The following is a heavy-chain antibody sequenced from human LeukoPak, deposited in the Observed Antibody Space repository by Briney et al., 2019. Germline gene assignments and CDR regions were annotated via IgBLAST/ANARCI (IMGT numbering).Heavy chain of an antibody. V-gene: IGHV1-18*01. D-gene: IGHD6-13*01. CDR1: GYTFTSYG. CDR2: ISAYNGNT. CDR3: ASSPQYSSSWYDAFDI. J-gene: IGHJ3*02. Sequence: ASVKVSCKASGYTFTSYGISWVRQAPGQGLEWMGWISAYNGNTNYAQKLQGRVTMTTDTSTSTAYMELRSLRSGDTAVYYCASSPQYSSSWYDAFDIWGQGTMVTVSS.